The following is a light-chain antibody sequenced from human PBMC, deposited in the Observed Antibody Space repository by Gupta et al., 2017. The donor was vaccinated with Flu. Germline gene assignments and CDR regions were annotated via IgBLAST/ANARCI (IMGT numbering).Light chain of an antibody. Sequence: EIVLTQSPGTLSLSPGERATLPCRTSQSVPSNYLAWYQQKPGQAPRLLIYGASSRATGIPDRFSGSGSGTDFTLTISRLEPEDFAVYYCQYDGGSPWTFGQGAKVEIK. V-gene: IGKV3-20*01. J-gene: IGKJ1*01. CDR3: QYDGGSPWT. CDR2: GAS. CDR1: QSVPSNY.